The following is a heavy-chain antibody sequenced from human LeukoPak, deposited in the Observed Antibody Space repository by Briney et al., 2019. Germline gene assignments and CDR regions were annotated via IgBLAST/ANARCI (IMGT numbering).Heavy chain of an antibody. V-gene: IGHV1-18*01. CDR3: AKDWHILTGRNCFDP. CDR2: VTSYNGDT. D-gene: IGHD3-9*01. J-gene: IGHJ5*02. CDR1: GYTFNNYG. Sequence: ASVKVSCKASGYTFNNYGISWVRQAPGQGLEWMGWVTSYNGDTNYAQKFQGGVTMSTDTSTSTAYMELRSLRFDDTAIYYCAKDWHILTGRNCFDPWGQGTLVTVSS.